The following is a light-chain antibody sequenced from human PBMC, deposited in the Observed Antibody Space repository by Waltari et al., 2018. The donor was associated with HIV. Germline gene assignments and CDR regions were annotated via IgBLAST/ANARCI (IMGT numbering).Light chain of an antibody. CDR3: QSFDSTNQV. CDR1: SGNIASDY. V-gene: IGLV6-57*01. CDR2: EDK. J-gene: IGLJ3*02. Sequence: FMLTQPHSVSESPGQTVTISCTRSSGNIASDYVQWYQQRPGSSPTTVIYEDKHRPSGVPDRFSGSIDSSSNSASLTISGLKTEDEADYYCQSFDSTNQVFGGGTKLTVL.